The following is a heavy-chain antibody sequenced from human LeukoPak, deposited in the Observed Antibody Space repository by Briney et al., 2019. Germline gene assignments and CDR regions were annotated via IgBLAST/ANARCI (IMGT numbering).Heavy chain of an antibody. CDR1: GFTFSDYY. CDR2: ISSSGSTT. Sequence: PGRSLRLSCAASGFTFSDYYMSWIRQAPGKGLEWVSYISSSGSTTYYADSVKGRFTISRDNAKNSLYLQMNSLRADDTAVYYCASPPDYDTSAYPLFQQWGQGTLVTVSS. D-gene: IGHD3-22*01. V-gene: IGHV3-11*01. J-gene: IGHJ1*01. CDR3: ASPPDYDTSAYPLFQQ.